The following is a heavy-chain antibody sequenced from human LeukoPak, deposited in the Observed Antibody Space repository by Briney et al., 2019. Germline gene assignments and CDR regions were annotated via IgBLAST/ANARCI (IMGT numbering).Heavy chain of an antibody. CDR1: GFTFSMYW. V-gene: IGHV3-7*01. D-gene: IGHD4-23*01. Sequence: GGSLRLSCAASGFTFSMYWMSWVRQAPGKGREWVANIKQDGSEKYYVDSVRGRFIISRDNAKNSLYLEMNSLRAEDTAVYYCARDYGGSSPFDYWGQGTLVTVSS. CDR2: IKQDGSEK. J-gene: IGHJ4*02. CDR3: ARDYGGSSPFDY.